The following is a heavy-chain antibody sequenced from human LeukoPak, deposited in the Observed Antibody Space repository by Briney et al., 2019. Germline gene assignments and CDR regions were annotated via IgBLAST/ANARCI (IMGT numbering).Heavy chain of an antibody. CDR2: NYWNDDK. Sequence: SGPTLVNPTQPLTLTCTFSGFSLSTTGVGGAWIRQSPGKALEWLAVNYWNDDKSYSPSLKSRLTITKDTSKTQVVLIMTNMDPVDTGTYYCAHKGRGSGSYNMWGQGTLVTVSS. CDR3: AHKGRGSGSYNM. D-gene: IGHD3-10*01. CDR1: GFSLSTTGVG. V-gene: IGHV2-5*01. J-gene: IGHJ4*02.